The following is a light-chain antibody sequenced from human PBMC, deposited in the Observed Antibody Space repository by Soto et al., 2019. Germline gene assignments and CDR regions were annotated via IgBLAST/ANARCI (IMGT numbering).Light chain of an antibody. CDR2: GAS. V-gene: IGKV3-20*01. CDR1: QSVRSNY. CDR3: QQYASSPLP. Sequence: EIVLTQSPGTLSLSSGERATLSCRASQSVRSNYLAWYQQKPGQAPRLLIYGASSRATGIPDRFGGSGSGTAFTLPISRLEPEDFAVYYCQQYASSPLPFGGGTKVEIK. J-gene: IGKJ4*01.